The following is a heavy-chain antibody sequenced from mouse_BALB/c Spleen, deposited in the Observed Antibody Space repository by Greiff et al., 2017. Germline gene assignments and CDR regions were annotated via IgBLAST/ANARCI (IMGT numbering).Heavy chain of an antibody. V-gene: IGHV1-37*01. D-gene: IGHD2-4*01. Sequence: VQLKQSGPELVKPGASVKISCKASGYSFTGYFMNWVKQSHGKSLEWIGRINPYNGDTFYNQKFKGKATLTVDKSSSTAHMELLSLTSEDSAVYYCGKGLYYDYDYFDYWGQGTTLTVSS. J-gene: IGHJ2*01. CDR1: GYSFTGYF. CDR3: GKGLYYDYDYFDY. CDR2: INPYNGDT.